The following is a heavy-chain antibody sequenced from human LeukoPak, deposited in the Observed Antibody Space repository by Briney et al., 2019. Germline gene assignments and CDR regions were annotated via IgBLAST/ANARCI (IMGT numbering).Heavy chain of an antibody. D-gene: IGHD2-2*01. V-gene: IGHV4-34*01. CDR1: GGSFSGYY. J-gene: IGHJ6*04. Sequence: SETLSLTCAVYGGSFSGYYWSWIRQPPGKGLEWIGEINHSGSTNYNPSLKSRVTISVDTSKNQFSLKLSSVTAADTAVYYCARLMWDIVVVPAAPDIWGKGTTVTVSS. CDR3: ARLMWDIVVVPAAPDI. CDR2: INHSGST.